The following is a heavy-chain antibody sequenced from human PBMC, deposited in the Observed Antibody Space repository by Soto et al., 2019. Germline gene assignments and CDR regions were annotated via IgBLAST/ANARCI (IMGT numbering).Heavy chain of an antibody. V-gene: IGHV3-7*01. D-gene: IGHD6-13*01. CDR1: GFTFSTYW. J-gene: IGHJ6*02. CDR3: ARLSIAAAGTPFYYGMDV. Sequence: GGSLRLSCAASGFTFSTYWMGWVRQAPGKGLEWVANIKQDGSEKYYVDSVKGRFTISRDNAKNSLYLQMNSLRAEDTAMYYCARLSIAAAGTPFYYGMDVWGQGTTLTVSS. CDR2: IKQDGSEK.